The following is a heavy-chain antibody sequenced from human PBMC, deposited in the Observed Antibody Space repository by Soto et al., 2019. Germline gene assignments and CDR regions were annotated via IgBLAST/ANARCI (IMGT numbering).Heavy chain of an antibody. Sequence: ASVKVSCKTSGYIFSDHSLSWVRLAPGQGLEWMGWISTSRGNTNYAQKFQGRLTLTTDTSTSTAYMELKSLRPDDTAVYYCARDRTNFLDYWGQGILVTVSS. CDR3: ARDRTNFLDY. V-gene: IGHV1-18*01. J-gene: IGHJ4*02. CDR1: GYIFSDHS. CDR2: ISTSRGNT. D-gene: IGHD2-8*01.